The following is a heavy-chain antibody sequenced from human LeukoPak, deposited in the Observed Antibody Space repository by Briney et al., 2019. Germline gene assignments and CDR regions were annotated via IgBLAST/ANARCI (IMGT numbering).Heavy chain of an antibody. D-gene: IGHD3-3*01. CDR1: GYTFTGYY. CDR2: INPNSGGT. Sequence: GASVKVSCKASGYTFTGYYMHWVRQAPGQGLEWMGWINPNSGGTNYAQKFQGRVTVTRDTSISTAYMELSRLRSDDTAVYYCARGGFWSGYYTGIFGVVTYYFDYWGQGILVTVSS. J-gene: IGHJ4*02. CDR3: ARGGFWSGYYTGIFGVVTYYFDY. V-gene: IGHV1-2*02.